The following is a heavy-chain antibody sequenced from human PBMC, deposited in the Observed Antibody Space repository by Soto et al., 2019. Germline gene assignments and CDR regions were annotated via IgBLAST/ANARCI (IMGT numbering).Heavy chain of an antibody. Sequence: GGSLGLSCAASGFTFVSVSMNWVRQAPGKGLEWVSSISSSSSYIYYADSVKGRFTISRDNAKNSLYLQMNSLRAEDTAVYYCARDPPPTIWGQGTMVTVSS. V-gene: IGHV3-21*01. CDR3: ARDPPPTI. CDR1: GFTFVSVS. CDR2: ISSSSSYI. J-gene: IGHJ3*02.